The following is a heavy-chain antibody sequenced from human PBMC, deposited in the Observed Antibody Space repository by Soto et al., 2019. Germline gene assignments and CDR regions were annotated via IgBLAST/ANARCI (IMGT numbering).Heavy chain of an antibody. CDR2: INPSGGST. D-gene: IGHD1-26*01. J-gene: IGHJ6*03. V-gene: IGHV1-46*03. Sequence: ASVKVSCKASGYTFTSYYMHWVRQAPGQGLEWMGIINPSGGSTSYAQKFQGRVTMTRDTSTSTVYMELSSLRSEDTAVYYCARDKASPIWWDYYYHYQKAVRAKGTTVPGSS. CDR3: ARDKASPIWWDYYYHYQKAV. CDR1: GYTFTSYY.